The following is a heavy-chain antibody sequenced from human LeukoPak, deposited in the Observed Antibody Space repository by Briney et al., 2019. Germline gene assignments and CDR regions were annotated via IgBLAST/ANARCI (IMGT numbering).Heavy chain of an antibody. J-gene: IGHJ4*02. V-gene: IGHV3-11*03. Sequence: GGSLRLSCAASGFTFSDYHMSWIRQAPGKGLEWVSYISNTGSYINYADSVKGRFTFSRDNAKNSTYLQMNSLRAEDTAVYYCARGVNYVDYWGQGILVTVSS. CDR1: GFTFSDYH. CDR3: ARGVNYVDY. D-gene: IGHD2-8*01. CDR2: ISNTGSYI.